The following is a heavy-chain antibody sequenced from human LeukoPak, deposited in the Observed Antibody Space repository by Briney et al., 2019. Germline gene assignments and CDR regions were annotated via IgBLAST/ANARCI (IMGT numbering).Heavy chain of an antibody. CDR3: AREVGIPH. J-gene: IGHJ4*02. Sequence: GGSLRLSCTVSGVSFNSFYMNWVRQAPGKGLEWISYIDTQSQTVYYADSMRGRFTISRDNAKNSLYLQMNSLRAEDTAVYYCAREVGIPHWGQGTLVTVSS. CDR1: GVSFNSFY. D-gene: IGHD2-21*01. CDR2: IDTQSQTV. V-gene: IGHV3-48*01.